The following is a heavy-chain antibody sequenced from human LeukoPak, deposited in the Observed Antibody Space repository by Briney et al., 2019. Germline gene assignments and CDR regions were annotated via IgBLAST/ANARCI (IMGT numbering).Heavy chain of an antibody. Sequence: SETLSLTCTVSGGSISGYYWSWIRQPPGKGLEWIGLIQYSGGTNYNPSLRSRVTISVDTSNNEFSLKMSSVTAADTAVYYCARVLVDSNGWYHFDSWGQGTLVTISS. CDR3: ARVLVDSNGWYHFDS. V-gene: IGHV4-59*01. J-gene: IGHJ4*02. D-gene: IGHD6-19*01. CDR2: IQYSGGT. CDR1: GGSISGYY.